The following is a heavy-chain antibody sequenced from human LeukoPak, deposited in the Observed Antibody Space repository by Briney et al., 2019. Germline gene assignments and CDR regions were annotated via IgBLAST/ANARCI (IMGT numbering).Heavy chain of an antibody. D-gene: IGHD3-3*01. V-gene: IGHV1-18*01. CDR3: ARVTIFGVVIDGWFDP. Sequence: ASVKVSCKASGYTFTSYGISWVRQAPGQGLEWMGWISAYNGNTNYAQKLQGRVTMTTDTSTSTAYMELRSLRSDDTAVYYCARVTIFGVVIDGWFDPWGQGTLVTVSS. CDR1: GYTFTSYG. CDR2: ISAYNGNT. J-gene: IGHJ5*02.